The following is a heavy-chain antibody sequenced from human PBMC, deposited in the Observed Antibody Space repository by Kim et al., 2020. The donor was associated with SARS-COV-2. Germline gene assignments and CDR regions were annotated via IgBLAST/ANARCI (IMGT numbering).Heavy chain of an antibody. Sequence: YADSVKGRFTISRDNSKNTLYLQMNSLRAEDTAVYYCAKVEWELRNWFDPWGQGTLVTVSS. V-gene: IGHV3-23*01. CDR3: AKVEWELRNWFDP. J-gene: IGHJ5*02. D-gene: IGHD1-26*01.